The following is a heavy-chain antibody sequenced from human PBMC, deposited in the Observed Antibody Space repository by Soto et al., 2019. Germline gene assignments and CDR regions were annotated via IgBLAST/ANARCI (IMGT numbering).Heavy chain of an antibody. D-gene: IGHD6-6*01. CDR2: ISYDGSNK. J-gene: IGHJ6*02. CDR3: VKIRFNSSSSHLLIYYYCYGMDA. Sequence: QVQLVESGGGVVQPGRSLRLSCAASGFTFSSYGMHWVRQAPGKGLEWVAVISYDGSNKYYADSVKGRFTISRDNSKNTLNLPINSVRAEDTAVYYCVKIRFNSSSSHLLIYYYCYGMDAWGQGTTVTVSS. V-gene: IGHV3-30*18. CDR1: GFTFSSYG.